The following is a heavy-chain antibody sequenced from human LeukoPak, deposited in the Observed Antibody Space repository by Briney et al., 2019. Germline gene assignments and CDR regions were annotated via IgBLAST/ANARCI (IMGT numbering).Heavy chain of an antibody. CDR3: ARVGAVTMRAFDI. CDR1: GGSISSSNW. V-gene: IGHV4-4*02. J-gene: IGHJ3*02. D-gene: IGHD4-17*01. CDR2: IYHSGST. Sequence: SGTLSLTCAVSGGSISSSNWWSWVRQPPGKGLKWIGEIYHSGSTNYDPSLKSRVTISIDKSNNQFSLNLSSVTAADTAVYYCARVGAVTMRAFDIWGQGTVVTVSS.